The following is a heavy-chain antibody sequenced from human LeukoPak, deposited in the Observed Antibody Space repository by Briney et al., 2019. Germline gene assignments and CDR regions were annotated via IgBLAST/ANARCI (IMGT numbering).Heavy chain of an antibody. CDR1: GGSISGGGYY. V-gene: IGHV4-31*03. CDR2: IYYSVST. Sequence: SETLSLTCTVSGGSISGGGYYWSWIRQHPGKGLEWVGYIYYSVSTYYNPSLKSRVTISVDTSKNQFALKISSATAADTAGYFCTTVVPDALHFDYWGQGSLVTVSS. CDR3: TTVVPDALHFDY. D-gene: IGHD2-2*01. J-gene: IGHJ4*02.